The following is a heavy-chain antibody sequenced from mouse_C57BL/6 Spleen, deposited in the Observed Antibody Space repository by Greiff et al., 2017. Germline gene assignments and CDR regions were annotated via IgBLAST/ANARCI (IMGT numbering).Heavy chain of an antibody. CDR1: GFPFSDYY. CDR3: ARDGNYAPYYYAMDY. V-gene: IGHV5-16*01. Sequence: EVKLVESEGGLVQPGSSMKLSCTASGFPFSDYYMAWVRQVPEKGLEWVANINYDGSSTYYLDSLKSRFIISRDNAKNILYLQMSSLKSEDTATYYCARDGNYAPYYYAMDYWGQGTSVTVSS. J-gene: IGHJ4*01. D-gene: IGHD2-1*01. CDR2: INYDGSST.